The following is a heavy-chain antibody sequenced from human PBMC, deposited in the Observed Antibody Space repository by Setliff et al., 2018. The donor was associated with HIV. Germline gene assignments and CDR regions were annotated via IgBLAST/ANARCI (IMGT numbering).Heavy chain of an antibody. Sequence: KTSETLSLTCNLSGDSIRSQFWTWIRQTPGKGLEWIASIGTTGTVNYSPSLKSRVSISLDPSRSQFSLTLRSVTAADTAVYYCARVPSAGVRGRPDLYHWFDPWGQGTLVTVSS. J-gene: IGHJ5*02. V-gene: IGHV4-4*08. CDR3: ARVPSAGVRGRPDLYHWFDP. D-gene: IGHD3-3*01. CDR2: IGTTGTV. CDR1: GDSIRSQF.